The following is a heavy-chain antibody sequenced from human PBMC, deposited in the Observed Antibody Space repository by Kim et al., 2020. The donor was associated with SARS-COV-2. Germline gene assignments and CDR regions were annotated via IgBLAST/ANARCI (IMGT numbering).Heavy chain of an antibody. CDR3: AKDYLPHLTGDAFDI. D-gene: IGHD3-10*01. V-gene: IGHV3-23*01. J-gene: IGHJ3*02. Sequence: ADSVKGRFTISRGNSKNTLYLQMNSLRAEDTAVYYCAKDYLPHLTGDAFDIWGQGTMLTVSS.